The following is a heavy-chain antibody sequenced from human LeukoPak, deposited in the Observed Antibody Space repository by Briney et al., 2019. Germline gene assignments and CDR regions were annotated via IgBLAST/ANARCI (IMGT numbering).Heavy chain of an antibody. CDR2: MNPNSGNT. Sequence: ASVKVSCKASGYTFTSYDINRVRQATGQGLEWMGWMNPNSGNTGYAQKFQGRVTMTRNTSISTAYMELSSLRSEDTAVYYCARGGGCSSTSCYTRVGYYYYYGMDVWGQGTTVTVSS. J-gene: IGHJ6*02. CDR1: GYTFTSYD. V-gene: IGHV1-8*01. D-gene: IGHD2-2*02. CDR3: ARGGGCSSTSCYTRVGYYYYYGMDV.